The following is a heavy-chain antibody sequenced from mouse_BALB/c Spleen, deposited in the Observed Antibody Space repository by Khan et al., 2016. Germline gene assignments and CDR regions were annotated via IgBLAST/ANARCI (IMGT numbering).Heavy chain of an antibody. D-gene: IGHD2-1*01. Sequence: EVKLEVSGGGLVQPGGSMKLSCAASGFTFSDAWMDWVRQSPEKGLEWVVEIRSKPNNHATYYAESVKGRFTISRDDSKSSVYLQMNSLRAEDTGIYYCIPNGNYGEFTYWGQGTLVTVSA. J-gene: IGHJ3*01. V-gene: IGHV6-6*01. CDR2: IRSKPNNHAT. CDR1: GFTFSDAW. CDR3: IPNGNYGEFTY.